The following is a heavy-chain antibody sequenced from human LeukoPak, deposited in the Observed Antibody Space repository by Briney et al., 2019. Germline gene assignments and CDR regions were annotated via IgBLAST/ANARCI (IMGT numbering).Heavy chain of an antibody. D-gene: IGHD6-13*01. J-gene: IGHJ4*02. V-gene: IGHV3-74*01. CDR2: ISPDGSTT. Sequence: GGSLRLSCAASGFTFSSYWMHWVRQAPGKGLVWVSRISPDGSTTGHADSVKGRFTTSRDNAKNSLYLQMNSLRAEDTALYYCAKGIAAAGASDYWGQGTLVTVSS. CDR3: AKGIAAAGASDY. CDR1: GFTFSSYW.